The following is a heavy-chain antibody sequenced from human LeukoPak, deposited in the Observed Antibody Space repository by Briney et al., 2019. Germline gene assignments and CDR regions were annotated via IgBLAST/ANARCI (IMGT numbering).Heavy chain of an antibody. V-gene: IGHV7-4-1*02. CDR2: INTNTGNP. Sequence: ASVKVSCKASGYTFTSYAMNWVRQAPGQGLEWMGWINTNTGNPTYAQGFTGRFVFSLDTSVSTAYLQISSLKAEDTAVYFCARDLVGRYFDWLPISNYYYYYMDVWGKGTTVTVSS. CDR3: ARDLVGRYFDWLPISNYYYYYMDV. CDR1: GYTFTSYA. D-gene: IGHD3-9*01. J-gene: IGHJ6*03.